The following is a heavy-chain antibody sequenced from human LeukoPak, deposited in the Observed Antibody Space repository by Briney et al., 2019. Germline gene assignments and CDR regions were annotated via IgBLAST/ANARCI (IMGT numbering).Heavy chain of an antibody. CDR3: ARGNHVDTAMGDY. J-gene: IGHJ4*02. CDR1: GFTFSRYS. CDR2: ISGSSDYM. D-gene: IGHD5-18*01. Sequence: PGGSLRLSCAASGFTFSRYSMNWVRQAPGKGLEWVSSISGSSDYMYHADSVKGRFTISRDNAKNSLYLQMNSLRAEDTAVYYCARGNHVDTAMGDYWGQGTLVTVSS. V-gene: IGHV3-21*01.